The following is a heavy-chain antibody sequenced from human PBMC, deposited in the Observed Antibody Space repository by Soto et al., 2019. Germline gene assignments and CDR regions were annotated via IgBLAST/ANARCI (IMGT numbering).Heavy chain of an antibody. D-gene: IGHD3-16*02. Sequence: QVQLVQSGAEVKKPGSSVKISCKASGGSFSSHSITWVRQAPGQGLEWMGRIIPILDITNYAQKFQDRVTITADKSSSTVYMDLNSLTSEDTAIYYCSVGEGDDYRYPRDDGFDVWGQGTKVSVSS. CDR3: SVGEGDDYRYPRDDGFDV. V-gene: IGHV1-69*02. CDR2: IIPILDIT. CDR1: GGSFSSHS. J-gene: IGHJ3*01.